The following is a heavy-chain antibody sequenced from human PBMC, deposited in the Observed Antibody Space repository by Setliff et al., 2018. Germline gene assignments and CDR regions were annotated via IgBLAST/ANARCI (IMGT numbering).Heavy chain of an antibody. J-gene: IGHJ4*02. CDR1: GYTFTSYG. D-gene: IGHD1-7*01. V-gene: IGHV1-18*01. Sequence: GGSVKVSCKASGYTFTSYGISWVRQAPGQGLEWMGWISAYNGNTNYAQKLQGRATMTTDTSTSTAYMELRSLRSDDTAVYYCARYITGTTPADYWGQGTLVTVSS. CDR2: ISAYNGNT. CDR3: ARYITGTTPADY.